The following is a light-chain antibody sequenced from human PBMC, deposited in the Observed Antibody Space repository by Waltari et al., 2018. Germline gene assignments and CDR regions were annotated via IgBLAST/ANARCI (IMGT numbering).Light chain of an antibody. V-gene: IGKV4-1*01. CDR2: WAS. Sequence: IVLTHSPASLAVSLGERATILCKSSQNIFYRSYNKTDLAWYQQKPGQPPNLLIYWASTRHSGVPDRFSVSGSGTDFSLTINSLRAEDVPVYFCQKYYSSSTFGGGTKVEIK. CDR3: QKYYSSST. J-gene: IGKJ4*01. CDR1: QNIFYRSYNKTD.